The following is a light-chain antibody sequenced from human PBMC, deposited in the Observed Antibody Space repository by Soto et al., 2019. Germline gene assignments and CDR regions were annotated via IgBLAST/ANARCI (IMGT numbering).Light chain of an antibody. CDR1: QSVSSSY. J-gene: IGKJ4*01. Sequence: EIVLTQSPGTLSLSPGERATLSCRASQSVSSSYLAWYQQKPGQAPRLLIYGASSSATGIPDRFSGSGSGTDFTLTISRPEPEDFAVYSCQQYGSSSLSFAGGTEVVIK. CDR3: QQYGSSSLS. CDR2: GAS. V-gene: IGKV3-20*01.